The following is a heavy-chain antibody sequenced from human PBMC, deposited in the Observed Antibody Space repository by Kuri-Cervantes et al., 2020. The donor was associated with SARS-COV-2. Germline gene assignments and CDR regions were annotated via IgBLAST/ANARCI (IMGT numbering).Heavy chain of an antibody. CDR1: GFTVSSNY. CDR2: IYSGGST. J-gene: IGHJ4*02. V-gene: IGHV3-53*01. D-gene: IGHD3-9*01. Sequence: GESLKISCAASGFTVSSNYMSWVRQAPGKGLEWVSVIYSGGSTYYADSVKGRFTISRDNSKNTLYLQMNSLRAEDTAVYYCAILYAATFSFDYWGQGTLVTVSS. CDR3: AILYAATFSFDY.